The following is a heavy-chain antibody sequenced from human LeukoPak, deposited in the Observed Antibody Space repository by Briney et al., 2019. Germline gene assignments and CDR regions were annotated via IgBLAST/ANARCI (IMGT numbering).Heavy chain of an antibody. V-gene: IGHV3-7*03. Sequence: GGSLRLSCAASGFTFTLYWMSWVRQAPGRGLEWVANIRHDGSEKYYVDSVEGRFTISRDNAKNSLYLQMNSLRGEDTAVYYCARGITTVRGLPYYFDYWGQGTLVTVSS. CDR3: ARGITTVRGLPYYFDY. CDR1: GFTFTLYW. CDR2: IRHDGSEK. J-gene: IGHJ4*02. D-gene: IGHD3-10*01.